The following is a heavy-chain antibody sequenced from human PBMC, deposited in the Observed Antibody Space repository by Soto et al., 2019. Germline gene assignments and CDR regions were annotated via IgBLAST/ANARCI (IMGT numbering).Heavy chain of an antibody. Sequence: HPGGSLRLSCAASGFTLRNYAMSWVRQAPGRGLEIVAHMSGSGSSEDYGDSVKGRFSIFRENSKNLLFLQMFFLRAEDTAVYYCAREGYCSSGSCALYDHDYFGMDVWGQGTTVTVSS. J-gene: IGHJ6*02. CDR1: GFTLRNYA. CDR3: AREGYCSSGSCALYDHDYFGMDV. CDR2: MSGSGSSE. D-gene: IGHD2-15*01. V-gene: IGHV3-23*01.